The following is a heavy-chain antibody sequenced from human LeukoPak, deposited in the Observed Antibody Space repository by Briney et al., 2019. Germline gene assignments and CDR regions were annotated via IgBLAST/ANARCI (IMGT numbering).Heavy chain of an antibody. Sequence: AETLSLTCTVSGYSISSGYYWGWIRQPPGKGLDWIGSIYHSGKTYYNPSLKSPVTISVDTSKNQISLKLSSVTAADTAVYYCARDGEGNCSGGSCYLSWFDPWGQGTLVTVSS. CDR3: ARDGEGNCSGGSCYLSWFDP. J-gene: IGHJ5*02. CDR1: GYSISSGYY. V-gene: IGHV4-38-2*02. D-gene: IGHD2-15*01. CDR2: IYHSGKT.